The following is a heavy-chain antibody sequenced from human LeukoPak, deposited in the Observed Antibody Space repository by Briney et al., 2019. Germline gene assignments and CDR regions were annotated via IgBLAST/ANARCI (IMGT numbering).Heavy chain of an antibody. V-gene: IGHV3-23*01. J-gene: IGHJ4*02. CDR2: ISGSGYSI. CDR1: GFSFSSYA. Sequence: HPGGSLGLSCAASGFSFSSYALNWVRQAPGKGLEWVSGISGSGYSIYYVDSVKGRFTISRDNSKKTVYLQMNSLRAEDTAVYYCAKSVTGYSTFDYWGQGTLVTVSS. D-gene: IGHD3-9*01. CDR3: AKSVTGYSTFDY.